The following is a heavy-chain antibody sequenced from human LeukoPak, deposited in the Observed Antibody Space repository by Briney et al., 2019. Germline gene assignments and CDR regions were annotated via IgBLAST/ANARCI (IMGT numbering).Heavy chain of an antibody. J-gene: IGHJ5*02. CDR1: GFTFSSYS. Sequence: GGSLRLSCAASGFTFSSYSMNWVRQAPGKGLEWVSSISSSSSYIYYADSVKGRFTISRDNAKNSLYLQMNSQRAEDTAVYYCARDRVYCSSTSCSSFGFDPWGQGTLVTVSS. D-gene: IGHD2-2*01. CDR2: ISSSSSYI. CDR3: ARDRVYCSSTSCSSFGFDP. V-gene: IGHV3-21*01.